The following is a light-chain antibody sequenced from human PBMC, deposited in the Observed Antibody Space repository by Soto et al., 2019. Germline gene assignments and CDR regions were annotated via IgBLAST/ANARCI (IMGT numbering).Light chain of an antibody. J-gene: IGKJ1*01. CDR2: AAS. CDR3: QKYTSAPRT. Sequence: DIQMTQSPSSLSASVGDRVTITGRASQGISNYLDWYQQKPGRVPKLLIYAASTLQSGVPSRFSGSGSRTDFTLIISSLQPEDFATYYCQKYTSAPRTFGQGTKVEIK. V-gene: IGKV1-27*01. CDR1: QGISNY.